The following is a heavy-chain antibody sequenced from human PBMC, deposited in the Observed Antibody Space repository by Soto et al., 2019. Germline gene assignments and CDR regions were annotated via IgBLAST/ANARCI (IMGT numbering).Heavy chain of an antibody. Sequence: PAETLSLTCNMSGDSYSISTCSWSWIRQPPGKSLQWIGFIYQSGVTSYNPSLASRVSISLDRSNNQCSLKLKSVTAADTAVYFCARMPYTSGLRFDPWGPGTLVTVYS. V-gene: IGHV4-30-2*01. J-gene: IGHJ5*02. CDR3: ARMPYTSGLRFDP. D-gene: IGHD6-19*01. CDR1: GDSYSISTCS. CDR2: IYQSGVT.